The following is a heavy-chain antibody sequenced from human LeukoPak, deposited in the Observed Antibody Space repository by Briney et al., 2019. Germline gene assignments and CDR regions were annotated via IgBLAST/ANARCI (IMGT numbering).Heavy chain of an antibody. D-gene: IGHD1-26*01. V-gene: IGHV1-2*02. CDR3: VRDPSEVGAL. CDR2: INPNSGGT. CDR1: GYTFTGYY. Sequence: ASVKVSCKASGYTFTGYYMHWVRQAPGQRLEWMGWINPNSGGTNYAQKFQGRVTMTRDTSISTAYMELSRLRSDDTAVYYCVRDPSEVGALWGQGSLVTVSS. J-gene: IGHJ4*02.